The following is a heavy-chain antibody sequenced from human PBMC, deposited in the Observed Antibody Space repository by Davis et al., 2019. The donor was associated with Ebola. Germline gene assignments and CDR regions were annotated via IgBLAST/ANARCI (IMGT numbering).Heavy chain of an antibody. D-gene: IGHD3-22*01. CDR2: IYYSGST. V-gene: IGHV4-31*03. CDR1: GGSISRGGSY. J-gene: IGHJ6*03. CDR3: ARDLRYDSSGSDYYFYMDV. Sequence: PSETLSLTCTVSGGSISRGGSYWSWVRQVPGKGLEWIGYIYYSGSTYYQPSLKSRVTISLDTSKNQFSLNLSSVTAADTAVYYCARDLRYDSSGSDYYFYMDVWGKGTTVTVSS.